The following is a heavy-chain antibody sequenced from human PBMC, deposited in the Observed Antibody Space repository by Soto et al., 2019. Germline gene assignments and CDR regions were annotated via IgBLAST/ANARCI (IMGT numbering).Heavy chain of an antibody. D-gene: IGHD6-13*01. CDR3: ARDEIASGGVDY. V-gene: IGHV4-61*08. CDR2: IYYSGST. Sequence: PSETLSLTCTVSGGSISSGGYYWSWIRQHPGKGLEWIGYIYYSGSTNYNPSLKSRVTISVDTSISTAYMELSRLRSDDTAVYYCARDEIASGGVDYWGQGTLVTVSA. CDR1: GGSISSGGYY. J-gene: IGHJ4*02.